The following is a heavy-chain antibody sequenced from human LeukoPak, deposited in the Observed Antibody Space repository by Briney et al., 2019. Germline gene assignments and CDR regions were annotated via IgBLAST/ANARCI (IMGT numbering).Heavy chain of an antibody. J-gene: IGHJ6*02. CDR1: GFTVSSNY. CDR2: IYSGGST. CDR3: ARGVRQQLELYYYYGMDV. V-gene: IGHV3-66*01. Sequence: PGGSLRLSCAASGFTVSSNYMSWVRLAPGKGLGWVSVIYSGGSTYYADSVKGRFTISRDNSKNTLYLQMNSLRAEDTAVYYCARGVRQQLELYYYYGMDVWGQGTTVTVSS. D-gene: IGHD6-13*01.